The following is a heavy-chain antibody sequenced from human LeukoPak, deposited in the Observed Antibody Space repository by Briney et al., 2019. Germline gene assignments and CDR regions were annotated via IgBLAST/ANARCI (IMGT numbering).Heavy chain of an antibody. D-gene: IGHD2-15*01. Sequence: GGSLRLSCAASGYTFSDYYMSWIRQAPGKGLEWVSYISSSGSTIYYADSVKGRFTISRDNAKNSLYLQMNSLRAEDTAVYYCARVVEKDGNYMDVWGKGTTVTVSS. CDR3: ARVVEKDGNYMDV. J-gene: IGHJ6*03. CDR2: ISSSGSTI. V-gene: IGHV3-11*01. CDR1: GYTFSDYY.